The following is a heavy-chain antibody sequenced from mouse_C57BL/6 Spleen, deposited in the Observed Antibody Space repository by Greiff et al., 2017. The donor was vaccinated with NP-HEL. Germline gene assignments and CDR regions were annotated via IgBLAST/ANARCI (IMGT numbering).Heavy chain of an antibody. D-gene: IGHD1-1*01. CDR2: INPNNGGT. CDR1: GYTFTDYY. Sequence: EVQLQQSGPELVKPGASVKISCKASGYTFTDYYMNWVKQSHGKSLEWIGDINPNNGGTSYNQKFKGKATLTVDKSSSTAYMELRSLTSEDSAVYYCARYASGSSYYFDYWGQGTTLTVSS. J-gene: IGHJ2*01. V-gene: IGHV1-26*01. CDR3: ARYASGSSYYFDY.